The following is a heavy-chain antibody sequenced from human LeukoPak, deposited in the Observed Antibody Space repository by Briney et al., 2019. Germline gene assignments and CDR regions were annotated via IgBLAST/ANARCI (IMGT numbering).Heavy chain of an antibody. CDR2: INWNNDRL. CDR1: GFSFDDYA. J-gene: IGHJ4*02. Sequence: PGRSLRLSCAASGFSFDDYAMHWVQQPPGKGLEWVSGINWNNDRLAYADSVKGRFTISRDNAKNSLYLQMNSLRAEDTALYYCAKPITKYSSAWGQGFDYWGQGSLVTVSS. V-gene: IGHV3-9*01. D-gene: IGHD6-19*01. CDR3: AKPITKYSSAWGQGFDY.